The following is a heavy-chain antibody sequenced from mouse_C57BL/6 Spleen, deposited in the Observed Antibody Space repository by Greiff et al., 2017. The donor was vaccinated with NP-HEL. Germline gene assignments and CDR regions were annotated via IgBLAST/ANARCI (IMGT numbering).Heavy chain of an antibody. CDR3: ARYFNYYGSSPYAMDY. CDR2: IDPNSGGT. D-gene: IGHD1-1*01. J-gene: IGHJ4*01. CDR1: GYTFTSYW. V-gene: IGHV1-72*01. Sequence: QVQLQQPGAELVKPGASVKLSCKASGYTFTSYWMHWVKQRPGRGLERIGRIDPNSGGTKYNEKFKSKATLTVDKPSSTAYMQLSSLTSEDSAVYYCARYFNYYGSSPYAMDYWGQGTSVTVSS.